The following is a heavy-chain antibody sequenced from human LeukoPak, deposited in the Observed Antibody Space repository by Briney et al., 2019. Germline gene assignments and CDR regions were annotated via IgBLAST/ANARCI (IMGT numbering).Heavy chain of an antibody. J-gene: IGHJ4*02. Sequence: SSETLSLTCTVSGVSVTNYYSAWIRQPPGKGLEWIGYIYHSGSTNYNPSLKSRVTISADTSKDQFSLKLASVTAADTAVYYCATGYSSTWYYFDYWGQGTLVTVSS. CDR3: ATGYSSTWYYFDY. V-gene: IGHV4-59*02. CDR2: IYHSGST. CDR1: GVSVTNYY. D-gene: IGHD6-13*01.